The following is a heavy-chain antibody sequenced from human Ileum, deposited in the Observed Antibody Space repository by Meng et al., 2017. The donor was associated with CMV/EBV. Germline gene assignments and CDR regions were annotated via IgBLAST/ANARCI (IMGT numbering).Heavy chain of an antibody. CDR3: TTGYSSWYFG. CDR1: GLRLSSYA. D-gene: IGHD6-13*01. Sequence: ISCVGSGLRLSSYAISWVRQAPGKGLEWISGISVTGTDTHYADSVKGRFTISRDNSKNTMYLQMSGLRSEDTGIYYCTTGYSSWYFGWGQGTLVTVSS. J-gene: IGHJ4*02. CDR2: ISVTGTDT. V-gene: IGHV3-23*01.